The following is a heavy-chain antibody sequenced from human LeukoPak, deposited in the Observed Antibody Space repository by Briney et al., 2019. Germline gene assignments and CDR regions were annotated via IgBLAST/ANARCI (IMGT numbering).Heavy chain of an antibody. CDR1: GGSISSYY. J-gene: IGHJ4*02. D-gene: IGHD3-22*01. V-gene: IGHV4-59*01. Sequence: SETLSLTCTVSGGSISSYYWSWIRQPPGKGLEWIGYIYYSGSTNHNPSLKSRVTISVDTSKNQFSLKLSSVTAADTAVYYCARGGYYDSSGYYSDFDYWGQGTLVTVSS. CDR3: ARGGYYDSSGYYSDFDY. CDR2: IYYSGST.